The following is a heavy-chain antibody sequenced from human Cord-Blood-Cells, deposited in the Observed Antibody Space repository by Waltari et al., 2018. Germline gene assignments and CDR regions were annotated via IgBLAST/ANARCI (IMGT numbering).Heavy chain of an antibody. CDR1: GCSFTGSA. CDR3: TSRDYDFWCGYDDY. V-gene: IGHV3-73*02. J-gene: IGHJ4*02. Sequence: EVQLVEAVCGLVQPGGSLKLSWAASGCSFTGSAMHLVHQASGKGLEWVGRIRSKANSYATAYAASVKGRFTISRDDSKNTAYLQMNSLKTEDTAVYYCTSRDYDFWCGYDDYWGQGTLVTVSS. D-gene: IGHD3-3*01. CDR2: IRSKANSYAT.